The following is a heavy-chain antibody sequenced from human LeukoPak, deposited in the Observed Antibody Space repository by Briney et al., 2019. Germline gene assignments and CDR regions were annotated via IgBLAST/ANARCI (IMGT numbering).Heavy chain of an antibody. CDR1: GYTFTSYG. CDR2: ISAYNGNT. CDR3: ARGGYSYGSQISLGY. D-gene: IGHD5-18*01. J-gene: IGHJ4*02. Sequence: ASVKVSCKASGYTFTSYGVSWVRQAPGQGLEWMGWISAYNGNTNYAQKLQGRVTMTTDTSTSTAYMELRSLTSDDTAVYYCARGGYSYGSQISLGYLGQGTLVTVSS. V-gene: IGHV1-18*04.